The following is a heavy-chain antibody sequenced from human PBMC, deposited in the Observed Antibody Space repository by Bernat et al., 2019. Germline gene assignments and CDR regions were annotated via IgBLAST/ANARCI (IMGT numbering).Heavy chain of an antibody. V-gene: IGHV3-21*01. CDR2: ISSSSSYI. J-gene: IGHJ6*02. CDR3: ARCRAPYYYYYGMDV. Sequence: EVQLVESGGGLVKPGGSLRLSCAASGFTFSSYSMNWVRQAPGKGLEWVSSISSSSSYIYYADSVKGRFTISRDNAKNSLYLQMNSLRAEDTAVYYCARCRAPYYYYYGMDVWGQGTTVTVSS. CDR1: GFTFSSYS.